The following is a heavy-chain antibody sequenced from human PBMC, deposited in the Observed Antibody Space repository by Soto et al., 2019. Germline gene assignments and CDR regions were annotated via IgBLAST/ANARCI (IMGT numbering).Heavy chain of an antibody. CDR3: GRGDFDH. V-gene: IGHV3-66*01. Sequence: EVQLVESGGGLVQPGGSLRLSCAASGFTVSTNYMSWVRQAPGDGLEWVSIMFAGGDTYYADSVKGRFTISRDNSKNTMYLQMHSLRVEDTAVYYCGRGDFDHWGRGTLVTISS. CDR2: MFAGGDT. D-gene: IGHD5-12*01. J-gene: IGHJ5*02. CDR1: GFTVSTNY.